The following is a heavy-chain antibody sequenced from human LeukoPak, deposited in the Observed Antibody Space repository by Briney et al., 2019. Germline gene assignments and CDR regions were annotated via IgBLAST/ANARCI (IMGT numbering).Heavy chain of an antibody. CDR3: AKDPNYYDSSGYYYYFDY. Sequence: PGGSLRLSCAASGFTFSSYAMSWVRQAPGKGLEWVSAISGSGGSTYYADSVKGRFTISRDTSKNTLYLQMNSLRAEDTAVYYCAKDPNYYDSSGYYYYFDYWGQGTLVTVSS. D-gene: IGHD3-22*01. J-gene: IGHJ4*02. V-gene: IGHV3-23*01. CDR2: ISGSGGST. CDR1: GFTFSSYA.